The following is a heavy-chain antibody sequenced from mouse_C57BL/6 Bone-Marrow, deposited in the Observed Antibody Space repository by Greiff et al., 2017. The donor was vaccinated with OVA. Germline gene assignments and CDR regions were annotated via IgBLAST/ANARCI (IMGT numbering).Heavy chain of an antibody. V-gene: IGHV1-69*01. J-gene: IGHJ1*03. D-gene: IGHD1-1*01. Sequence: QVQLQQPGAELVMPGASVKLSCKASGYTFTSYWMHWVKQRPGQGLEWIGEIDPSDSYTNYNQKFKGKSTLTVDKSSSTAYMPLSSLTSEDSAVYYCARERSFYYGSSYWYFDVWGTGTTVTVSS. CDR3: ARERSFYYGSSYWYFDV. CDR2: IDPSDSYT. CDR1: GYTFTSYW.